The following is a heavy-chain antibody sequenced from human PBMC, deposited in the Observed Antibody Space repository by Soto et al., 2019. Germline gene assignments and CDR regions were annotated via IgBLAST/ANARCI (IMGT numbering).Heavy chain of an antibody. CDR1: GGTFSSYA. Sequence: SVKVSCKASGGTFSSYAISWVRQAPGQGLEWMGGIIPIFGTANYAQKFQGRVTITADESTSTAYMELSSLRSEDTAVYYCARDMYSSGWDAFDIWGQGTMVTVSS. CDR3: ARDMYSSGWDAFDI. CDR2: IIPIFGTA. V-gene: IGHV1-69*13. J-gene: IGHJ3*02. D-gene: IGHD6-19*01.